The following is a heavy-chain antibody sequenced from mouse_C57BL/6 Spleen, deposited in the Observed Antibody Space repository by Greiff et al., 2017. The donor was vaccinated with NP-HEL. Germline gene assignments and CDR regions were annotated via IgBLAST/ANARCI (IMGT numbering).Heavy chain of an antibody. CDR2: ISSGSSTN. J-gene: IGHJ2*01. D-gene: IGHD2-3*01. CDR1: GFTFSDYG. CDR3: ARLGDGYYGSYYFDY. Sequence: VQLQQSGGGLVKPGGSLKLSCAASGFTFSDYGMHWVRQAPEKGLEWVAYISSGSSTNYYADTVKGRFTISRDNAKNTLFLQLTSLMSEDTAMYYCARLGDGYYGSYYFDYWGQGTTLTVSS. V-gene: IGHV5-17*01.